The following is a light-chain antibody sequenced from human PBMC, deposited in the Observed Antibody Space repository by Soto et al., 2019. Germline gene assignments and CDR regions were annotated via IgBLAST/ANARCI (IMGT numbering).Light chain of an antibody. J-gene: IGKJ1*01. CDR3: LQHHSYPWT. CDR1: QGISND. CDR2: AAS. Sequence: DIRMTQSPSSLSASIGDRVTITCRASQGISNDLGWYQQKPGLAPKRLITAASTLQSGVPSRFRGSGSGTEFSLTISVLQTEDIVTGYCLQHHSYPWTFGQGTKLYIK. V-gene: IGKV1-17*01.